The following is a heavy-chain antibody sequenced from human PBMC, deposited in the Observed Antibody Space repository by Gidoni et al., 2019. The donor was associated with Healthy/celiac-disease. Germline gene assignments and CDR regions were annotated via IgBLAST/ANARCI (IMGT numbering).Heavy chain of an antibody. CDR3: TTEYGDCMALGGY. CDR1: SNAG. V-gene: IGHV3-15*07. CDR2: SKSKTEGGTT. Sequence: SNAGMNWVRQARGKGLAWVGRSKSKTEGGTTDYAAPEKGRFTISRDDSINTLYLQMNSLKTEDSSVYYCTTEYGDCMALGGYWGQGTLVTVSS. J-gene: IGHJ4*02. D-gene: IGHD4-17*01.